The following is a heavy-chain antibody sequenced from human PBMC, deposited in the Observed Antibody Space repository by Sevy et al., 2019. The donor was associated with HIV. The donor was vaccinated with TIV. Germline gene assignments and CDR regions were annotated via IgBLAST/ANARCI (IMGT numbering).Heavy chain of an antibody. V-gene: IGHV1-2*02. CDR3: ARDQVRRNVDTHY. CDR2: INPNSGGT. CDR1: GYTFTGYY. D-gene: IGHD5-18*01. J-gene: IGHJ4*02. Sequence: ASVKVSCKASGYTFTGYYMHWVRQAPGQGLEWMGWINPNSGGTNYAQKFQGRVTMTRDTSISTAYMELSRLRSDDTAMYYCARDQVRRNVDTHYWGQGTLVTVSS.